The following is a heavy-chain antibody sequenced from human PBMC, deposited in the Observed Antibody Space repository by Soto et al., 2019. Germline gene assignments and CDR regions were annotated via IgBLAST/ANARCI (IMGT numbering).Heavy chain of an antibody. CDR1: GFSVRSNY. D-gene: IGHD3-9*01. V-gene: IGHV3-53*01. CDR2: IYAGGNT. Sequence: PGGSLRLSCAASGFSVRSNYMTWVRQAPGKGLECVSVIYAGGNTYYPDSVKGRFTISSDNSKNTLFLQMNNLRAEDTAVYYCARVTTFYDILTSSYALNYFDYWGQGTRVTVSS. J-gene: IGHJ4*02. CDR3: ARVTTFYDILTSSYALNYFDY.